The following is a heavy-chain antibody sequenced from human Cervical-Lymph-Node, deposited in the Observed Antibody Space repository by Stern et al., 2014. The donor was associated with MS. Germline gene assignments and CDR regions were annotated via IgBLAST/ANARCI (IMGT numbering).Heavy chain of an antibody. Sequence: EVQLVESGGGLVKPGGSLRLSCAASGFTFSSYSMNWVRQAPGKGLEWVSSLSRGSSYIYYAESVKGRFTISRDNAKNSLYLQMNSLRAEDTAVYYCAKDRTEMATINYFDSWGQGTLVTVSS. CDR2: LSRGSSYI. D-gene: IGHD5-24*01. V-gene: IGHV3-21*01. CDR1: GFTFSSYS. CDR3: AKDRTEMATINYFDS. J-gene: IGHJ4*02.